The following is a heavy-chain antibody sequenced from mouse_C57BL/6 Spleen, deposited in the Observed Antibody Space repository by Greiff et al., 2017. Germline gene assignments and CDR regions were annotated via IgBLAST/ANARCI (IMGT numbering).Heavy chain of an antibody. Sequence: QVQLQQSGPELVKPGASVKISCKASGYAFSSSWMNWVKQRPGTGLEWIGRIHPGDDDTNYNGKFKGKATLTADKSSSTAYMQLSSLTSEDSAVYFCARGITTVVAHFDFWGKGTTLTVSS. CDR1: GYAFSSSW. J-gene: IGHJ2*01. CDR2: IHPGDDDT. D-gene: IGHD1-1*01. V-gene: IGHV1-82*01. CDR3: ARGITTVVAHFDF.